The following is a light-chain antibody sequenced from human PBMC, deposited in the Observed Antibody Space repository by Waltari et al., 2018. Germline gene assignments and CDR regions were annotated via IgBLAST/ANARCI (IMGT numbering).Light chain of an antibody. CDR1: VLAKKY. V-gene: IGLV3-27*01. Sequence: SYELTQPSSVSVSPGQTARTPCSGDVLAKKYARWFQQKPGQAPVVVIYKDSERPSGIPERFSGSSSGTTVTLTISGAQVEDEADYYCYSATDNNRDILFGGGTKLTVL. CDR2: KDS. CDR3: YSATDNNRDIL. J-gene: IGLJ2*01.